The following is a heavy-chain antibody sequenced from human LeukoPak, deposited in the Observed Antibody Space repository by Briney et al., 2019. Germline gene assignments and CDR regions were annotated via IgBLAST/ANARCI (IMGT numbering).Heavy chain of an antibody. CDR2: ISGSGGST. D-gene: IGHD3-10*01. CDR1: GFTFSSYA. V-gene: IGHV3-23*01. Sequence: PGGSLRLSCAASGFTFSSYAMSWVRQAPGKGLEWVSAISGSGGSTYYADSVKGRFTISRDNSKNTLYLQMNSLRAEDTAVYYCAKENYYGSGGTPPSHFDYWGQGTLVTVSS. CDR3: AKENYYGSGGTPPSHFDY. J-gene: IGHJ4*02.